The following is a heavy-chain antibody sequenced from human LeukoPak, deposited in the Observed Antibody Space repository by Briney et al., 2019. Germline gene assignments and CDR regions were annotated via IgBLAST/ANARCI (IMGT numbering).Heavy chain of an antibody. CDR1: GYTFTSYG. CDR2: ISAYNGNT. D-gene: IGHD3-22*01. V-gene: IGHV1-18*01. Sequence: ASVKVSCKASGYTFTSYGISWVRQAPGQGLEWMGWISAYNGNTNYAQKLQGRLTLTTDTSTSTAYMELRSLRSDDTAVYYCARAFFDYYDSSGYYYYFDYWGQGTLVTASS. CDR3: ARAFFDYYDSSGYYYYFDY. J-gene: IGHJ4*02.